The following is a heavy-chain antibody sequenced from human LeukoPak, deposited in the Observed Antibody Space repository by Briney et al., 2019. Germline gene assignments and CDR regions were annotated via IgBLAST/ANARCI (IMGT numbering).Heavy chain of an antibody. D-gene: IGHD3-10*01. V-gene: IGHV4-34*01. J-gene: IGHJ5*02. Sequence: SETLSLTCAVYGGSFSGYYWSWIRQPPGKGLEWIGEINHSGSTNYNPSLKSRVTISVDTSKNQFSLKLCSVTAADTAVYYCARGAPMVRGAPQPNWFDPWGQGTLVTVSS. CDR3: ARGAPMVRGAPQPNWFDP. CDR2: INHSGST. CDR1: GGSFSGYY.